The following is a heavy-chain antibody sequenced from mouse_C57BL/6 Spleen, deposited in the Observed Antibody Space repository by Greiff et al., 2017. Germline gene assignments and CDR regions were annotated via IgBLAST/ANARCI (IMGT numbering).Heavy chain of an antibody. CDR1: GFTFSDYG. D-gene: IGHD1-1*01. Sequence: EVKLMESGGGLVKPGGSLKLSCAASGFTFSDYGMHWVRQAPGKGLEWVAYISSGSSTIYYADTVKGRFTISRDNAKNTLFLQMTSLRSEDTAMYYCARATVVARYFDVWGTGTTLTVSS. CDR3: ARATVVARYFDV. V-gene: IGHV5-17*01. J-gene: IGHJ1*03. CDR2: ISSGSSTI.